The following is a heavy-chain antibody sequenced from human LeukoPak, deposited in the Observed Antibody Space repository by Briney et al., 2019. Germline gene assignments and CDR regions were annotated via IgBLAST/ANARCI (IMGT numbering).Heavy chain of an antibody. V-gene: IGHV4-34*01. D-gene: IGHD3-10*01. J-gene: IGHJ4*02. CDR1: GGSFSGYY. Sequence: SETLSLTCAVYGGSFSGYYWGWIRQPPGRGLEWIGTISYTGSTYYNPSLKSRVTISVDTSKHQFSLKLNSVTAADTAVYYCARIGPYGSGRAGYWGQGTLVTVSS. CDR2: ISYTGST. CDR3: ARIGPYGSGRAGY.